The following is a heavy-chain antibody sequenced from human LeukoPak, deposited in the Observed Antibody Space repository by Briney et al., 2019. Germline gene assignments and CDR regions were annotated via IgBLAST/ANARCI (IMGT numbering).Heavy chain of an antibody. Sequence: SETLSLTCTVSGGSISSYYWSWIRQPPGKGLECIGYIYYSGSTNYNPSLKSRVTISVDTSKNQFSLRLSSVTAADTAVYYCATTPYYYDSSGYSLGDYWGQGTLVTVSS. CDR3: ATTPYYYDSSGYSLGDY. CDR1: GGSISSYY. J-gene: IGHJ4*02. CDR2: IYYSGST. V-gene: IGHV4-59*12. D-gene: IGHD3-22*01.